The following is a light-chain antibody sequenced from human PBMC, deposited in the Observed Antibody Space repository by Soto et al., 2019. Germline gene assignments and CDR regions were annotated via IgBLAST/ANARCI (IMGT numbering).Light chain of an antibody. CDR3: QVWDNSSDHVV. Sequence: SYELIQPPSVSVAPGQTARITCGGNSIGSKSVHWYQQKPGQAPVVVVYHDSDRPSGIPERFSGSNSGNTATLTISRVEAGDEAVYSCQVWDNSSDHVVFGGGTKLTV. J-gene: IGLJ2*01. V-gene: IGLV3-21*02. CDR1: SIGSKS. CDR2: HDS.